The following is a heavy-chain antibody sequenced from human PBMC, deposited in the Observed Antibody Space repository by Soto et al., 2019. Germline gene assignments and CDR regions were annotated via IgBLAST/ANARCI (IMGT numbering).Heavy chain of an antibody. CDR2: ISYDGINK. CDR3: ARFPATDPSTLYGMDV. J-gene: IGHJ6*02. Sequence: QVQLVESGGGVVQPGRSLRLSCAASGLTFSSYAMHWVRQAPGKGLEWVAVISYDGINKYYADSVKGRFTISRDNSKNTLYLQMNSLRAEDTAVYYCARFPATDPSTLYGMDVWGQGTTVTVSS. V-gene: IGHV3-30-3*01. D-gene: IGHD2-2*01. CDR1: GLTFSSYA.